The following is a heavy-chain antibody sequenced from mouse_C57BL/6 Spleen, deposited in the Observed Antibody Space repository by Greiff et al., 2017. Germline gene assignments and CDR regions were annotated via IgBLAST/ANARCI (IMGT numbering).Heavy chain of an antibody. V-gene: IGHV1-80*01. J-gene: IGHJ4*01. D-gene: IGHD2-2*01. CDR3: ARSGDGYEDAMDY. Sequence: QVQLQQSGAELVKPGASVKISCKASGYAFSSYWMNWVKQRPGKGLEWLGQIYPGDGDTNYNGKFKGKATLTADKSSSTAYMQLSSLTSEDSAVYFCARSGDGYEDAMDYWGQGTSVTVSS. CDR1: GYAFSSYW. CDR2: IYPGDGDT.